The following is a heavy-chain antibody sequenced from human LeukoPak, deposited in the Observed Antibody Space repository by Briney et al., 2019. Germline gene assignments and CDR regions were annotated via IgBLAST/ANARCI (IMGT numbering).Heavy chain of an antibody. D-gene: IGHD2-2*01. J-gene: IGHJ5*02. CDR2: TYYSGST. V-gene: IGHV4-30-4*08. Sequence: PSQTLSLTCTVSGGSISSGDYYWSWIRQPPGKGLEWIGYTYYSGSTYHNPSLKSRVTISVDTSKNQFSLKLSSVTAADTAVYYCASHPSYQLLSISGNWFDPWGQGTLVTVSS. CDR3: ASHPSYQLLSISGNWFDP. CDR1: GGSISSGDYY.